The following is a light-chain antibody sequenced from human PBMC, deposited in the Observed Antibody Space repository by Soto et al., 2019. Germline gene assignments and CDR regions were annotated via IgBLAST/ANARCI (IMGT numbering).Light chain of an antibody. V-gene: IGLV2-14*03. CDR3: SSYTTSITHV. CDR2: DVS. J-gene: IGLJ1*01. CDR1: SSDVGAFDY. Sequence: QSALTQPAPVSGSPGQSITISCTGSSSDVGAFDYVCWHQQHPGKAPKLLIFDVSSRPSGVSSRFSASKSGNTASLTISGLQAEDEADYYCSSYTTSITHVFVTRTKVTVL.